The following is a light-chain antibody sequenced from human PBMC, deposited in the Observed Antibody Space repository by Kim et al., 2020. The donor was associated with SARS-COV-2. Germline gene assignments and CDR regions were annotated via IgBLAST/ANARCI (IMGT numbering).Light chain of an antibody. V-gene: IGLV1-40*01. Sequence: QSVLTQPPSVSGAPGQGVTISCTGSSSNIGAGYDVHWYQQLPGTAPKLLIYGNSNRPSGVPDRFSGSKSGTSASLAITGLQAEDEADYYCQSYDSSLSGSYVFGTGTKVTVL. CDR1: SSNIGAGYD. CDR3: QSYDSSLSGSYV. CDR2: GNS. J-gene: IGLJ1*01.